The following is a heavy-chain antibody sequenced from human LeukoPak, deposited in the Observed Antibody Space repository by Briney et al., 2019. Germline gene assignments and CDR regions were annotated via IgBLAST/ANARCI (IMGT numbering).Heavy chain of an antibody. Sequence: TGGSLRLSCAASGFTFRDYAMSWVRQAPGKGLEWVSAISGSGDGTYYGDSVKGRFTISRDNSKNTLHLQMNRLRAEDTAVYYCAGGFPRGRHHRFDPWGQGTLATVSS. CDR3: AGGFPRGRHHRFDP. V-gene: IGHV3-23*01. CDR2: ISGSGDGT. J-gene: IGHJ5*02. CDR1: GFTFRDYA. D-gene: IGHD3-16*01.